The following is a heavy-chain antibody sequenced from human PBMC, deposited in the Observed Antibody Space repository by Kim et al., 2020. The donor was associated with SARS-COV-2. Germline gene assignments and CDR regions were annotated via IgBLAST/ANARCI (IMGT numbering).Heavy chain of an antibody. D-gene: IGHD3-10*01. CDR2: IDPSDSYT. CDR1: GYSFTSYW. CDR3: ARLGNYYGSGSYSAFDI. J-gene: IGHJ3*02. V-gene: IGHV5-10-1*01. Sequence: GESLKISCKGSGYSFTSYWISWVRQMPGKGLEWMGRIDPSDSYTNYSPSFQGHVTISADKSISTAYLQWSSLKASDTAMYYCARLGNYYGSGSYSAFDIWGQGTMVTVSS.